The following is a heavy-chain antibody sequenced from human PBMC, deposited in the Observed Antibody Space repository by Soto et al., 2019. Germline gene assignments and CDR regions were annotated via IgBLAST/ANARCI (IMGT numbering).Heavy chain of an antibody. CDR1: GGSISSGDYY. V-gene: IGHV4-30-4*01. Sequence: SETLSLTCTVSGGSISSGDYYWSWIRQPPGKGLEWIGYIYYSGSTYYNPSLKSRVTISVDTSKNQFSLKLSSVTAADTAVYYCARALDDSSGYPFFEYWGQGTLVTVSS. J-gene: IGHJ4*02. CDR3: ARALDDSSGYPFFEY. D-gene: IGHD3-22*01. CDR2: IYYSGST.